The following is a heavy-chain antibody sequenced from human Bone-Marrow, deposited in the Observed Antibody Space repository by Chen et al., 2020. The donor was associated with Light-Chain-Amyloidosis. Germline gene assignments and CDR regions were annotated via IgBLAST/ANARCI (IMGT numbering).Heavy chain of an antibody. CDR1: GFAFSSYA. V-gene: IGHV3-23*04. J-gene: IGHJ3*02. Sequence: EVQLVESGGGLLQRGGSLRLSCAASGFAFSSYAMSWVRQAPGKWLEWVSTISGSGGSRYYGDSVKGPLTISRDNSKNALFLQMNSLRAEDTAVYYCAKDISYDDILPGYPADAFDIWGQGTMVTVSS. CDR2: ISGSGGSR. D-gene: IGHD3-9*01. CDR3: AKDISYDDILPGYPADAFDI.